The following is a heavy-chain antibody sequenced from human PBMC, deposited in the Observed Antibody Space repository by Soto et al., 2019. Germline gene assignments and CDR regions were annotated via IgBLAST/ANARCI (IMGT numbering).Heavy chain of an antibody. V-gene: IGHV3-23*01. Sequence: GESLKISFAASGFTFSSYAISSVRQAPGKGLEWVSAISGSGGSTYYADSVKGRFTISRDNSRNTLYLQMNSLRAEDKAVYDCAKDTDTAMFWGQGTLVTVS. CDR2: ISGSGGST. CDR3: AKDTDTAMF. D-gene: IGHD5-18*01. CDR1: GFTFSSYA. J-gene: IGHJ4*02.